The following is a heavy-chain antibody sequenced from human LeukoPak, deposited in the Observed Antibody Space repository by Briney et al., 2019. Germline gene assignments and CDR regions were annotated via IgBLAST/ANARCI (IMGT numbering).Heavy chain of an antibody. Sequence: AGGSLRPSFAASGFTFSSYSMNWVRQAPGKGLEWVSYIGSSSSTIYYADSVKGRFTISRDNAKNSLYLQMNSLRAEDTAVYYCARWRRWGTVGYYYYYGMDVWGQGTTVTVSS. CDR1: GFTFSSYS. J-gene: IGHJ6*02. V-gene: IGHV3-48*04. CDR3: ARWRRWGTVGYYYYYGMDV. CDR2: IGSSSSTI. D-gene: IGHD4-23*01.